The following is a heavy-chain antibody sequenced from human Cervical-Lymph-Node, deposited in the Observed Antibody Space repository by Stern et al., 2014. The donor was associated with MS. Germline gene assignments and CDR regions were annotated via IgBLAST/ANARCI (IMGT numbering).Heavy chain of an antibody. CDR2: ILPIFGAA. CDR3: ARATVARGAFDI. J-gene: IGHJ3*02. D-gene: IGHD4-23*01. Sequence: VQLVESGAEVKKPGSSVKVSCKASGGTFSSYAINSVRQAPGQGLEWMGGILPIFGAANYAQKVQWRFTITADDSTHTADMDLNSLRSDDTAVYYCARATVARGAFDIWGQGTMVTVST. CDR1: GGTFSSYA. V-gene: IGHV1-69*01.